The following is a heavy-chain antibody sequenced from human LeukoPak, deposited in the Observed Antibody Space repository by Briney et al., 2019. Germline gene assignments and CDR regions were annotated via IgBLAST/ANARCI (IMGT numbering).Heavy chain of an antibody. CDR1: GGSISSYY. CDR2: IYTSGST. V-gene: IGHV4-4*09. Sequence: SETLSLTCTVSGGSISSYYWSWIRQPPGKGLEWIGYIYTSGSTNYNPSLKSRVTISVDTSKNQSSLKLSSVTAAGTAVYYCARLAYCSSTSCHHFDYWGQGTLVTVSS. CDR3: ARLAYCSSTSCHHFDY. D-gene: IGHD2-2*01. J-gene: IGHJ4*02.